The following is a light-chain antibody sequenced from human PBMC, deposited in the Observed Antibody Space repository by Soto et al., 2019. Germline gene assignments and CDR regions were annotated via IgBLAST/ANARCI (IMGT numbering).Light chain of an antibody. CDR3: QQSYSTPRFT. Sequence: DIQMTQSPSSLSASVGDRVTITRPPSQSISSYFNWYQQKPGKAPKLLIYAASSLQSGVLSRFSGSGSGTDFTLTISSLQPEDFATYYCQQSYSTPRFTFGPGTKVDIK. CDR2: AAS. CDR1: QSISSY. J-gene: IGKJ3*01. V-gene: IGKV1-39*01.